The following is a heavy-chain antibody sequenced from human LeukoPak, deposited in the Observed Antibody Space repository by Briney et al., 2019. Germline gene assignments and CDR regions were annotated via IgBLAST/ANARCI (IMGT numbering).Heavy chain of an antibody. Sequence: ASVKVSCKASGYTFTSYDINWVRQATGQGLEWMGWMNPNCGNTGYAQKFQGRVTMTRNTSISTAYMELSRLRSDDTAVYYCATLSSGWYEGNFDYWGQGTLVTVSS. J-gene: IGHJ4*02. CDR2: MNPNCGNT. CDR3: ATLSSGWYEGNFDY. D-gene: IGHD6-19*01. CDR1: GYTFTSYD. V-gene: IGHV1-8*01.